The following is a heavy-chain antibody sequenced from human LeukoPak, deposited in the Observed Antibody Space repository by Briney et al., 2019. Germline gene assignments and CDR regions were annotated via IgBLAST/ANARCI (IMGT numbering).Heavy chain of an antibody. D-gene: IGHD3-9*01. J-gene: IGHJ4*02. CDR3: AREVRDILTGYYFDY. V-gene: IGHV3-30*04. CDR2: ISYDGSNK. Sequence: PGRSLRLSCAASGFTFSSYAMHWVRQAPGKGLEWVAVISYDGSNKYYADSVKGRFTISRDNSKNTLYLQMNSLRAEGTAVYYCAREVRDILTGYYFDYWGQGTLVTVSS. CDR1: GFTFSSYA.